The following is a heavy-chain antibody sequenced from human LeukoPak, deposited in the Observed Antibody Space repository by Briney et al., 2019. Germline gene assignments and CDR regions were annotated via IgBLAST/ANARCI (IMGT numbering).Heavy chain of an antibody. CDR3: ARLVSAFGGVIVFFDP. J-gene: IGHJ5*02. CDR2: MSYSGRT. D-gene: IGHD3-16*02. Sequence: SETLSLTCSVSGDSVSSYYWSWIRQTPEKGLEWIGYMSYSGRTDYGPSLKSRVTMSIDTSKNQFSLKMTYVTAADTAVYYCARLVSAFGGVIVFFDPWGQGTLVTVSS. CDR1: GDSVSSYY. V-gene: IGHV4-59*02.